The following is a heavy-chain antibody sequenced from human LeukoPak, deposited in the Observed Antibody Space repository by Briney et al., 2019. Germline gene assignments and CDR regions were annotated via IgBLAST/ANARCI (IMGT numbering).Heavy chain of an antibody. J-gene: IGHJ6*03. CDR2: IYPGDSDT. CDR3: ARHRGYSYGYYYMDV. Sequence: PGESLKISCKGSGYSFTSYWIGWVRQMPGKGLEWMGIIYPGDSDTRYSPSFQGQVTISADKSISTAYLQWSSLKASDTAMYYCARHRGYSYGYYYMDVWGKGTTVIVSS. V-gene: IGHV5-51*01. D-gene: IGHD5-18*01. CDR1: GYSFTSYW.